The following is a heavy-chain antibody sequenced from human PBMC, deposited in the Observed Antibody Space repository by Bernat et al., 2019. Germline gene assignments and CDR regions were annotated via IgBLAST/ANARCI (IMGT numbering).Heavy chain of an antibody. CDR3: ARAGATVVTPGFY. D-gene: IGHD4-23*01. CDR1: GFTFSNNA. Sequence: EVQLLESGGGLVQPGGSLRLSCAASGFTFSNNAMSWVRQAPGKGLEWVSAISGSGGGTYYADSVKGRVTISRDSSKNTLYLQMSSLRAEDTAIYYCARAGATVVTPGFYWGQGTLVTVSS. CDR2: ISGSGGGT. J-gene: IGHJ4*02. V-gene: IGHV3-23*01.